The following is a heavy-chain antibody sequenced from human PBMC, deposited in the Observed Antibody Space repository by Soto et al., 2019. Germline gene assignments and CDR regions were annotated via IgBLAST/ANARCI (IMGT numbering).Heavy chain of an antibody. D-gene: IGHD6-6*01. V-gene: IGHV1-69*13. CDR2: IIPIFGTA. CDR1: GGTFSSYA. CDR3: ARTPSQSIAALPYYYYGMDV. Sequence: VKVSCKASGGTFSSYAISWVRQAPGQGLEWMGGIIPIFGTANYAQKFQGRVTITADESTSTAYMELSSLRPEDTAVYYCARTPSQSIAALPYYYYGMDVWGQGTTVTVSS. J-gene: IGHJ6*02.